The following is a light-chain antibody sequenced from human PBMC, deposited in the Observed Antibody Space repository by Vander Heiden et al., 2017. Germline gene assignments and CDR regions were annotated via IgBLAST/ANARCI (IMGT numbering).Light chain of an antibody. CDR3: QQSFSPPWS. V-gene: IGKV1-39*01. J-gene: IGKJ1*01. Sequence: DIQVTQSPSSLSASVGDRVTISCRTSEAIRKYLNWYQHKPGQAPKVLVFGASALKSGVPSRFSGAESGTDFTLTISNLQLEDFATYYCQQSFSPPWSFGQGTRVEI. CDR2: GAS. CDR1: EAIRKY.